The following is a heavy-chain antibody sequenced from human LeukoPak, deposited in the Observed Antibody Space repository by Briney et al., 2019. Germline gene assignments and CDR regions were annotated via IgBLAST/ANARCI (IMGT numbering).Heavy chain of an antibody. J-gene: IGHJ3*02. CDR2: IYYSGST. CDR3: ARDTVTAIGYAFDI. D-gene: IGHD2-21*02. Sequence: SQTLSLTCTVSGGSISSGGYYWSWNRQHPGKGLEWIGYIYYSGSTYYNPSLKSRVTISVDTSKNQFSLKLSSVTAADTAVYYCARDTVTAIGYAFDIWGQGTMVTVSS. V-gene: IGHV4-31*03. CDR1: GGSISSGGYY.